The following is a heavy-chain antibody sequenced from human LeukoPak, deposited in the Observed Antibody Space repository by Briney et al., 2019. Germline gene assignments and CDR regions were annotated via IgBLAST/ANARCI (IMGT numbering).Heavy chain of an antibody. J-gene: IGHJ4*02. Sequence: GGSLRLSCAASGFIFSSYSMHWVRQAPGKGLEWVAVISYDGGNISYTDSVKGRFTISRDNSKNTLYLQMNSLRAEDTAVYYCAKVGGGIAVAGTFYWGQGTLVTVSS. V-gene: IGHV3-30*18. CDR3: AKVGGGIAVAGTFY. D-gene: IGHD6-19*01. CDR2: ISYDGGNI. CDR1: GFIFSSYS.